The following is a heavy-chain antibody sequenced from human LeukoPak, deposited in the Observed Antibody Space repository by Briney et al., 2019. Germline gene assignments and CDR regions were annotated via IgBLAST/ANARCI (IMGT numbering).Heavy chain of an antibody. D-gene: IGHD3-3*01. CDR1: GFTFSHHW. Sequence: GGSLRLSCTASGFTFSHHWMTWVHQAPEKGLEWVANIKEDGSEKDYVDSVKGRFTISRDNGKNSLYLQMNSLRGEDTAVYYCASLNWNYADYWGQGTLVTVSS. V-gene: IGHV3-7*01. J-gene: IGHJ4*02. CDR3: ASLNWNYADY. CDR2: IKEDGSEK.